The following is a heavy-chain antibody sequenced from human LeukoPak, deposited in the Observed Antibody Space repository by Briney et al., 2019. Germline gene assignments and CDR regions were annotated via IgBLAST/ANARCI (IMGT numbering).Heavy chain of an antibody. V-gene: IGHV4-38-2*02. Sequence: SETLSLTCTVSGYSISSGYYWGWIRQPPGKGLEWIGSIYHSGSTYYNPSLKSRVTISVDTSKNQFSLKLSSVTAADTAVYYCYGSGSYYKGAFDIWGQGTMVTVSS. CDR3: YGSGSYYKGAFDI. D-gene: IGHD3-10*01. CDR2: IYHSGST. CDR1: GYSISSGYY. J-gene: IGHJ3*02.